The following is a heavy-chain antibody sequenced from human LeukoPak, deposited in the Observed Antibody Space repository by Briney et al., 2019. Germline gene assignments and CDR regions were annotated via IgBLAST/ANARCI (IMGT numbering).Heavy chain of an antibody. CDR1: GFNFITYS. D-gene: IGHD2-21*02. V-gene: IGHV3-21*01. J-gene: IGHJ6*03. CDR2: ISSSSSYI. CDR3: AREIGGGDYYYYYYMDV. Sequence: GGSLRFSCAASGFNFITYSMNWVRQAPGKGLEWVSSISSSSSYIYYADSVKGRFTISRDDAKKSLYLQMNSLRAEDTAVYYCAREIGGGDYYYYYYMDVWGKGTTVSVSS.